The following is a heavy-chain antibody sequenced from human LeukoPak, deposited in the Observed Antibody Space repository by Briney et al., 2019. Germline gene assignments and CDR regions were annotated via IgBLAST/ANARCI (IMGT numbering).Heavy chain of an antibody. D-gene: IGHD2-15*01. V-gene: IGHV1-2*02. J-gene: IGHJ5*02. Sequence: ASVKVSCKASGYTFTGYYIHWVRQAPGQGLEWMGWINTNSGGTNLAQKFQGRVTMTRDTSISTAYMELSRLRSDDTAVYYCARDQLRLGYERTNWFDPWGQGTLVTVSS. CDR2: INTNSGGT. CDR1: GYTFTGYY. CDR3: ARDQLRLGYERTNWFDP.